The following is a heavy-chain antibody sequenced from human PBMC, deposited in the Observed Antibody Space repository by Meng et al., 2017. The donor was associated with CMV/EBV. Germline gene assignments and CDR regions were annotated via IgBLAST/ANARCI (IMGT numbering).Heavy chain of an antibody. V-gene: IGHV2-5*02. CDR1: GFSLSTSGVG. D-gene: IGHD6-13*01. CDR2: IYWDDDK. Sequence: QIPLKGAGPTLVKPTQTLTLTCTFSGFSLSTSGVGVGWIRQPPGKALEWLALIYWDDDKRYSPSLKSRLTITKDTSKNQVVLTMTNMDPVDTATYYCAHRGRIAAAGTDWFDPWGQGTLVTVSS. J-gene: IGHJ5*02. CDR3: AHRGRIAAAGTDWFDP.